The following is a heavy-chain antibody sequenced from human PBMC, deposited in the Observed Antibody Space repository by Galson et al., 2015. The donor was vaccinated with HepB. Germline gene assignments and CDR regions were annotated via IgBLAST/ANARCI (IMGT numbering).Heavy chain of an antibody. CDR1: GFTFSSYG. J-gene: IGHJ3*02. D-gene: IGHD3-3*01. CDR3: AKDMGRTIFGVVMERGAFDI. Sequence: SLRLSCAASGFTFSSYGMHWVRQAPGKGLEWVAVISYDGSNKYYADSVKGRFTISRDNSKNTLYLQMNSPRAEDTAVYYCAKDMGRTIFGVVMERGAFDIWGQGTMVTVSS. CDR2: ISYDGSNK. V-gene: IGHV3-30*18.